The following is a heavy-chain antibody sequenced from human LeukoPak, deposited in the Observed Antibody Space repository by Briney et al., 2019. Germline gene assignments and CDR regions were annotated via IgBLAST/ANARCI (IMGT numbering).Heavy chain of an antibody. CDR3: ARDGAGNRYWFDP. D-gene: IGHD3-16*01. V-gene: IGHV1-2*02. Sequence: GASVKVSFKASGYSFTGYHMHWVRQAPGQGLEWMGWINPNSGGTNSAQKFQGRVTMTRDTSISTAYMELSRLRSDDTAVYYCARDGAGNRYWFDPWGQGTLVTVSS. CDR1: GYSFTGYH. J-gene: IGHJ5*02. CDR2: INPNSGGT.